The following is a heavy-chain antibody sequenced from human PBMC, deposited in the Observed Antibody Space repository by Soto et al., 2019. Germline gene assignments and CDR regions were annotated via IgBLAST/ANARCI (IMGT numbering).Heavy chain of an antibody. J-gene: IGHJ5*02. CDR2: IYYSGST. V-gene: IGHV4-31*03. CDR1: GGSISSGGYY. Sequence: SETLSLTCPASGGSISSGGYYWSWIRQHPGKGLEWIGYIYYSGSTYYNPSLKSRVTISVDTSKNQFSLKLSSVTAADTAVYYCARDFYGDYGTNWFDPWGQGTLVTVSS. CDR3: ARDFYGDYGTNWFDP. D-gene: IGHD4-17*01.